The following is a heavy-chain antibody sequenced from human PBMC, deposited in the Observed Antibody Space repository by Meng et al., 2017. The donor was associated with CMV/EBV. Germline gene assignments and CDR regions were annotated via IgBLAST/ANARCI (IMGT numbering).Heavy chain of an antibody. Sequence: GESLKISCAASGFTFSSYSMNWVRQAPGKGLEWVSSISSSSSYIYYADSVKGRFTISRDSAKNSLYLQMNSLRAEDTAVYYCARVYLNYYDSSGYPDYWGQGTLVTVSS. D-gene: IGHD3-22*01. V-gene: IGHV3-21*01. CDR2: ISSSSSYI. CDR1: GFTFSSYS. J-gene: IGHJ4*02. CDR3: ARVYLNYYDSSGYPDY.